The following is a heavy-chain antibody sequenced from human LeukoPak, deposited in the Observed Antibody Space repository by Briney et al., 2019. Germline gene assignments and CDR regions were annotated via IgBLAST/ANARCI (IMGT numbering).Heavy chain of an antibody. D-gene: IGHD3-22*01. J-gene: IGHJ4*02. CDR2: ISYDGSNK. Sequence: PGGSLRLSCAASGFTFSSYAMHWVRQAPGKGLEWVAVISYDGSNKYYADSVKGRFTISRDNSKNTLYLQMNSLRAEDTAVYYCARDLYYDRPSGFDYWGQGTLVTVSS. CDR3: ARDLYYDRPSGFDY. CDR1: GFTFSSYA. V-gene: IGHV3-30-3*01.